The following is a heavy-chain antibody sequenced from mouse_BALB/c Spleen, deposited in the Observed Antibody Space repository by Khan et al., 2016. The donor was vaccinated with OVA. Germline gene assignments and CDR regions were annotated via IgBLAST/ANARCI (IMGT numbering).Heavy chain of an antibody. V-gene: IGHV2-6-4*01. CDR2: IWGGGST. D-gene: IGHD2-14*01. CDR3: ATTYERYDVYYAVDY. J-gene: IGHJ4*01. Sequence: QVQLKQSGPGLVAPSQSLSITCTVSGFSLSRYSVHWVRQPPGKGLEWLGMIWGGGSTDYNSALKSRLSISKDNSKSQGFLTMNSLQTDDTAMYYCATTYERYDVYYAVDYWGQGTSVTVSS. CDR1: GFSLSRYS.